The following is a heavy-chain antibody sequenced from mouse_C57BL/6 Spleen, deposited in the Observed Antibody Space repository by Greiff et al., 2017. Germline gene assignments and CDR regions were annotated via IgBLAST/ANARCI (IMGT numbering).Heavy chain of an antibody. V-gene: IGHV5-17*01. Sequence: EVMLVESGGGLVKPGGSLKLSCAASGFTFSDYGMHWVRQAPEKGLEWVAYISSGSSTIYYADTVKGRFTISRDNAKNTLFLQMTSLRSEDTAMYYCARGIYYGNYEGFAYWGQGTLVTVSA. CDR3: ARGIYYGNYEGFAY. J-gene: IGHJ3*01. D-gene: IGHD2-1*01. CDR1: GFTFSDYG. CDR2: ISSGSSTI.